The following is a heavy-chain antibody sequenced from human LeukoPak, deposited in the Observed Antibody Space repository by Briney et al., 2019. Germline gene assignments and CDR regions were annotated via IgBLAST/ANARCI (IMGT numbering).Heavy chain of an antibody. CDR2: IPTSGISV. V-gene: IGHV3-11*01. J-gene: IGHJ4*02. CDR1: GFSFSRFY. Sequence: GGSLRLSCAASGFSFSRFYMSWVRQTPGKALEWISYIPTSGISVQYADSVRGRFTASRDDAMNSLHLQMDSLRVEDAAVYYCTRAEGLGPGAHFDQWGQGALVIVSS. CDR3: TRAEGLGPGAHFDQ.